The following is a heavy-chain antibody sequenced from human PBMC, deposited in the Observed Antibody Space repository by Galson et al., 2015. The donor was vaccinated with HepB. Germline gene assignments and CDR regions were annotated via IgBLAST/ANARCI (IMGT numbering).Heavy chain of an antibody. V-gene: IGHV6-1*01. CDR3: AYGSDV. CDR1: GDSDTSNSAV. Sequence: CAISGDSDTSNSAVWNWIRQSPSRGLEWLGRTYFRAKWHTDYEISVKSRININADISQNQFSLQLSSVTSDDTAVYYCAYGSDVWGQGTTVIVSS. D-gene: IGHD4-17*01. CDR2: TYFRAKWHT. J-gene: IGHJ6*02.